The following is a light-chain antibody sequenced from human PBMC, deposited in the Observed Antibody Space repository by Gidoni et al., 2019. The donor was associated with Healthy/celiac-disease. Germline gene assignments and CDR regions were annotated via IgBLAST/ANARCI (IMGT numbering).Light chain of an antibody. CDR1: QDISNY. CDR2: DAS. CDR3: QQYDNLPPLT. J-gene: IGKJ4*01. V-gene: IGKV1-33*01. Sequence: DNQMTSSSSSLSASVGDRVTITCQASQDISNYLNWYQQKPGKAPKLLIYDASNLETGVPSRFSGSGSGTDFTFTISSLQPEDIATYYCQQYDNLPPLTFGGGTKVEIK.